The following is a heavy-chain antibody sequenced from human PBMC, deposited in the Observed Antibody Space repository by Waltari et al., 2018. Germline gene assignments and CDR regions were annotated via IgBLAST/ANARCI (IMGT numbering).Heavy chain of an antibody. V-gene: IGHV4-34*01. D-gene: IGHD2-2*01. Sequence: QVQLQQWGAGLLKPSETLSLTCAVYGGSFSGYHWSWIRQPPGKGLEWIGEINHSGSTNYNSSLNSRVTISVDTSKNQFSLKLRSVTAADTAVYYFASPYCSSASCYGAFDIWGQGTMVTVSS. CDR3: ASPYCSSASCYGAFDI. CDR1: GGSFSGYH. J-gene: IGHJ3*02. CDR2: INHSGST.